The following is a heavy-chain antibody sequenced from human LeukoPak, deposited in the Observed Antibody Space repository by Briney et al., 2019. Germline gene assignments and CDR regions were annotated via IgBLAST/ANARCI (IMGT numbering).Heavy chain of an antibody. D-gene: IGHD2-2*01. J-gene: IGHJ4*02. V-gene: IGHV3-48*03. CDR1: GFTFGSYE. CDR2: ITSSGTTI. Sequence: GGSLRLSCAASGFTFGSYEMNWVRQAPGKGLEWVSTITSSGTTIYYADSVNGRFTISRDNGKSSLFLQMNSLRAEDTAVYYCARLGYCSTSSCQTWGQGTLVTVSS. CDR3: ARLGYCSTSSCQT.